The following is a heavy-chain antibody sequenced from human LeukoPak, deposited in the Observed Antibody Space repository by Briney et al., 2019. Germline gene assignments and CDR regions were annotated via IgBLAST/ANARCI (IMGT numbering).Heavy chain of an antibody. V-gene: IGHV3-23*01. CDR2: ISGSGGST. CDR3: ANSEPSAVAGFYFDY. D-gene: IGHD6-19*01. J-gene: IGHJ4*02. Sequence: HPGGSLRLSCAASGFTFSSYAMSWVRQAPGKGLEWVSAISGSGGSTYYADSVKGRFTISRDNSKNTLYLQMNSLRAEDTAVYYCANSEPSAVAGFYFDYWGQGTLVTVSS. CDR1: GFTFSSYA.